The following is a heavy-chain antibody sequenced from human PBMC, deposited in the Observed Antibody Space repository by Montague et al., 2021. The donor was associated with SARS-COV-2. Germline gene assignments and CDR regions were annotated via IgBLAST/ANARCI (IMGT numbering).Heavy chain of an antibody. D-gene: IGHD6-6*01. V-gene: IGHV4-39*07. CDR1: GGSISNRNYY. Sequence: ETLSLTCTVSGGSISNRNYYWGWVRQPPGKGLEWIGSMDYVGNPFYNPPLRSRVATSLDTPKSQLSLRLTSVTAADTAVYYCARSRANVPSRPGFDYWGQGALVTVSS. CDR3: ARSRANVPSRPGFDY. CDR2: MDYVGNP. J-gene: IGHJ4*02.